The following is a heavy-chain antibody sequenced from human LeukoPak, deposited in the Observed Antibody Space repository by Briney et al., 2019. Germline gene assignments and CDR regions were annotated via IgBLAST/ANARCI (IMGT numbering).Heavy chain of an antibody. CDR1: GLTVTRHY. D-gene: IGHD1-26*01. J-gene: IGHJ4*02. V-gene: IGHV3-7*01. Sequence: PGGSLRLSCAASGLTVTRHYISWVRQGPGKGLEWVTNIQEDGRGVHYVDSVKGRFTTSRDNRKSSLYLQINSLKVEDTAVYYCARDSLYRGSFSTFDLWGQGTLVTVSS. CDR3: ARDSLYRGSFSTFDL. CDR2: IQEDGRGV.